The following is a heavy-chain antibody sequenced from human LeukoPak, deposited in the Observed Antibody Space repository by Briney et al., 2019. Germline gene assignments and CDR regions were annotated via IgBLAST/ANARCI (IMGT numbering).Heavy chain of an antibody. V-gene: IGHV4-59*02. J-gene: IGHJ4*02. Sequence: SETLSLTCTVSGGSVNSYYWSWIRQPPGKGLEWIGYIYYSGSTNYSPSLKSRVTISVDTSKNQFSLKLSSVTAADTAVYYCARHDSSGWFQFDYWGQGTLVTVSS. CDR1: GGSVNSYY. D-gene: IGHD6-19*01. CDR2: IYYSGST. CDR3: ARHDSSGWFQFDY.